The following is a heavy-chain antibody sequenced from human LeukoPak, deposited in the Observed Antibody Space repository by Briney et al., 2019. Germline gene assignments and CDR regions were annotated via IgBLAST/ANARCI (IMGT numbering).Heavy chain of an antibody. J-gene: IGHJ6*03. Sequence: GGSLRLSCAASGFTFSSYSMNWVRQAPGKGLEWVSSISSSSSYIYYADSVKGRFTISRDNAKNSLYLQMNSLRAEDTAVYYCARERYSSSRTHYYYMDVWGKGTTVTVSS. V-gene: IGHV3-21*01. CDR2: ISSSSSYI. D-gene: IGHD6-6*01. CDR3: ARERYSSSRTHYYYMDV. CDR1: GFTFSSYS.